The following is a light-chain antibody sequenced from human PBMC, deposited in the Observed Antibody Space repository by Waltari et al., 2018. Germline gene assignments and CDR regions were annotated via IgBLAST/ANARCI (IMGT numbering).Light chain of an antibody. J-gene: IGLJ2*01. CDR1: SSDVGAYNS. CDR3: SSYTTSSTVV. CDR2: GVS. V-gene: IGLV2-14*01. Sequence: QSALTQPASVSGSPGQSIAISCTGTSSDVGAYNSVSWYRQHPGKAPKFMIYGVSNRPSGVCNRSSGSKSGNTASLTISGLQAEDEADYYCSSYTTSSTVVFGGGTKVTVL.